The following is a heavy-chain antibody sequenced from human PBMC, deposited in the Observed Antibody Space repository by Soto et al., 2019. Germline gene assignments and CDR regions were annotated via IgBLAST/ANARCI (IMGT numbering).Heavy chain of an antibody. D-gene: IGHD1-7*01. CDR3: ARGYITGTTSNAFDI. CDR1: GYTFTSYA. V-gene: IGHV1-3*01. CDR2: INAGNGNT. Sequence: ASVKVSCKASGYTFTSYAMHWVRQAPGQRLEWTGWINAGNGNTKYSQKFQGRVTITRDTSASTAYMELSSLRSEDTAVYYCARGYITGTTSNAFDIWGQGTMVTVSS. J-gene: IGHJ3*02.